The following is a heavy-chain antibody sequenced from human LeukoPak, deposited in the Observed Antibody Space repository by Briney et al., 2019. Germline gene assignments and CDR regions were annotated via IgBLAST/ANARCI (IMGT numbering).Heavy chain of an antibody. CDR1: GGSISSSSYY. Sequence: SETLSLTCTVSGGSISSSSYYWGWIRQPPGKGLEWIGSIYYSGSTYYNPSLKSRVTISVDTSKNQFPLKLSSVTAADTAVYYCARDRRPSREAFDYWGQGTLVTVSS. D-gene: IGHD1-26*01. CDR2: IYYSGST. CDR3: ARDRRPSREAFDY. J-gene: IGHJ4*02. V-gene: IGHV4-39*02.